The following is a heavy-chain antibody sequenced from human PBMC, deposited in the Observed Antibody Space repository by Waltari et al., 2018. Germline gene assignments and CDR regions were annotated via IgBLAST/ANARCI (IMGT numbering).Heavy chain of an antibody. D-gene: IGHD2-15*01. J-gene: IGHJ4*02. CDR2: IHGSGKT. Sequence: QVQLQESGPGLVKPSGTLSLTCAVSGDSVSSAYWWSWVRQPPGKGLEWIGQIHGSGKTDNHPSLVSRVTVSMDTSNNQFTLKVTSATAADTGVYYCARDRGRGLYLDSWGQGTQVTVSP. CDR3: ARDRGRGLYLDS. CDR1: GDSVSSAYW. V-gene: IGHV4-4*02.